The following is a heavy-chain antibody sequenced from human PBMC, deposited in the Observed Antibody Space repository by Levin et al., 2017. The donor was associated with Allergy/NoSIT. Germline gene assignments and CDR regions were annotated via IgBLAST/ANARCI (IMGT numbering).Heavy chain of an antibody. Sequence: SETLSLTCTVSDDSISGYYLTWIRQPPGKGLEWIGHMYYTGSTNYNPSLKSRVTISVGSYKNQFSLNLNSVTAADTAVYYCARGLGESSRYTHGYWGQGTLVTVSS. J-gene: IGHJ4*02. CDR3: ARGLGESSRYTHGY. CDR2: MYYTGST. V-gene: IGHV4-59*01. CDR1: DDSISGYY. D-gene: IGHD3-16*02.